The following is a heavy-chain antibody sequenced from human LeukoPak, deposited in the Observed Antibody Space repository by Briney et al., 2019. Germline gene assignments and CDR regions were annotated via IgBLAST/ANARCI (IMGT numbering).Heavy chain of an antibody. CDR1: GFTFSDYY. CDR3: GSHRAAVGYCTAHEY. CDR2: ISSSGSTI. J-gene: IGHJ4*02. Sequence: GGSLRLSCAPSGFTFSDYYMSWIRQAPGKGLEWVSYISSSGSTIYYADSVKGRFTISRDTAKNALYLQMNTMSAVDLDVYYCGSHRAAVGYCTAHEYWGQGTLVTVSS. V-gene: IGHV3-11*01. D-gene: IGHD5-18*01.